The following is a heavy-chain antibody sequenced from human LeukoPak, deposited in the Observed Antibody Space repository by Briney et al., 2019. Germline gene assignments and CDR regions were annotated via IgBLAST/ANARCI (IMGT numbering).Heavy chain of an antibody. J-gene: IGHJ5*02. Sequence: KPSETLSLTCAVYGGSFSGYYWSWIRQPPGKGLEWIGEINHSGSTNYNPSLKSRVTISVDTSKNQFSLKLSSVTAADTAVYYCARGSQDIVVVVAATLRTFDPWGQGTLATVSS. V-gene: IGHV4-34*01. CDR3: ARGSQDIVVVVAATLRTFDP. D-gene: IGHD2-15*01. CDR1: GGSFSGYY. CDR2: INHSGST.